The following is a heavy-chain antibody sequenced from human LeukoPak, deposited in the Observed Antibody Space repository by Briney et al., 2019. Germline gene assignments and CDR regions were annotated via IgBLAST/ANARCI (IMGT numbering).Heavy chain of an antibody. D-gene: IGHD3-9*01. CDR2: INYGGSGST. J-gene: IGHJ5*02. CDR1: GGSISSSSYY. CDR3: ARLPTGYPNWFDP. V-gene: IGHV4-39*01. Sequence: SETLSLTCTVSGGSISSSSYYRGWIRQPPGKGLEWIGNINYGGSGSTYYNPSLKSRVTISVDTSRSQFSLKLNSVTAADTAVYYCARLPTGYPNWFDPWGQGTLVTVST.